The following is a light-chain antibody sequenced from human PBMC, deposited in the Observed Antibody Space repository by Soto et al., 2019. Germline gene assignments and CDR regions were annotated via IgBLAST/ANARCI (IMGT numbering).Light chain of an antibody. Sequence: QSALTQPPSASGSPGQSVAISCTGTSSDVGGYNYVSWYQQHPGKAPRLMIYEVTKRPSGVPDRFSGSKSGNTASLTVSGLQAEDEADYYCCSFAGNNYVFGTGTKLTVL. J-gene: IGLJ1*01. CDR1: SSDVGGYNY. CDR3: CSFAGNNYV. V-gene: IGLV2-8*01. CDR2: EVT.